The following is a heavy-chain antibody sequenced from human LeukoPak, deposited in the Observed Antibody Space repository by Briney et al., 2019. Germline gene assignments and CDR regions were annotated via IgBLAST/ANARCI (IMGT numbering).Heavy chain of an antibody. CDR1: GFTSDDFA. CDR3: EKVLRSGYYY. Sequence: GGSLRLSCAASGFTSDDFAMHWVRQAPGKGLEWVSGITWNGDSVGYADSVKGRFTISRDNAKNSLYLQMNSLRAEDTALYYCEKVLRSGYYYWGQGTLATVSS. CDR2: ITWNGDSV. V-gene: IGHV3-9*02. D-gene: IGHD3-3*01. J-gene: IGHJ4*02.